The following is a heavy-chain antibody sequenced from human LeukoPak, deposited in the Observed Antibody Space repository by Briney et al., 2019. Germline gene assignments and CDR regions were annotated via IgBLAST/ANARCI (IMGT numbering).Heavy chain of an antibody. V-gene: IGHV4-39*07. J-gene: IGHJ5*02. CDR1: GGSLSSSSYY. D-gene: IGHD5-18*01. Sequence: KPSETLSLTCSVSGGSLSSSSYYWGWIRQPPGRGLEWIGNIYETGSTNYNPSLKSRVTISVDTSKNQFSLKLSSVTAADTAVYYCARASGYSYGPPDAWGQGTLVTVSS. CDR2: IYETGST. CDR3: ARASGYSYGPPDA.